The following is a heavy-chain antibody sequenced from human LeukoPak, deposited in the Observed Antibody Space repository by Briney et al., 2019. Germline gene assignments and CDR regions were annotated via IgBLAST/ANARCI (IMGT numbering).Heavy chain of an antibody. Sequence: PGGSLRLSCAASGFTFSSYAMSWVRQAPGKGLEWVSAISGSGGSTYYADSVKGRFTISRDNAKNSLYLQMNSLRAEDTALYHCARDLYYYDSSGSDAFDIWGQGTMVTVSS. CDR2: ISGSGGST. V-gene: IGHV3-23*01. D-gene: IGHD3-22*01. CDR3: ARDLYYYDSSGSDAFDI. J-gene: IGHJ3*02. CDR1: GFTFSSYA.